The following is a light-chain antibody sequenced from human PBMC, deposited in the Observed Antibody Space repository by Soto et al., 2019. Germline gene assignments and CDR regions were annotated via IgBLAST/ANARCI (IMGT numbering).Light chain of an antibody. CDR3: SSYTGSDTYV. CDR2: EVI. J-gene: IGLJ1*01. V-gene: IGLV2-14*01. CDR1: SSDVGGYNY. Sequence: QSVLTQPASVSGSPGQTITISCTGASSDVGGYNYVSWYQHRPGEAPKLMIYEVINRPSGVSYRFSGSKFANTASLTISGLQAEDEADYHCSSYTGSDTYVFGTGTKVTVL.